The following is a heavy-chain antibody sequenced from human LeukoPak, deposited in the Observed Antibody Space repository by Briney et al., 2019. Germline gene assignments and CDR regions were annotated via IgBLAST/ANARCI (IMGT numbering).Heavy chain of an antibody. CDR1: GDSVSRSDSY. J-gene: IGHJ1*01. D-gene: IGHD3-22*01. CDR2: IYYSGRT. V-gene: IGHV4-39*01. Sequence: SETLSLTCSVSGDSVSRSDSYWDWIRQPPVKGLEWIGTIYYSGRTYYSPSLKSLVTMSVDTSNNRYSLNLRSVTAADTAVYYCARRRYYDGSGYLEWGQGTLLSVSS. CDR3: ARRRYYDGSGYLE.